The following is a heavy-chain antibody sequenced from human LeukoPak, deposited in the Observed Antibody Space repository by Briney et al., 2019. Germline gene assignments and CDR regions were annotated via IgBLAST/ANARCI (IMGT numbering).Heavy chain of an antibody. D-gene: IGHD6-13*01. CDR1: GFTFSSYG. J-gene: IGHJ4*02. CDR2: IWYDGSNK. CDR3: AKESGYSSSWYVRNLNFDY. Sequence: GGSLRLSCAASGFTFSSYGMHWVRQAPGKGLEWVAVIWYDGSNKYYADSVKGRFTISRDNSKNTLYLQMNSLRAEDTAVYYCAKESGYSSSWYVRNLNFDYWGQGTLVTVSS. V-gene: IGHV3-33*06.